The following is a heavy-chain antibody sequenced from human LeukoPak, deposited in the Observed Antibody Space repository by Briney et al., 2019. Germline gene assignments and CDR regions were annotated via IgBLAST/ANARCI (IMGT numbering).Heavy chain of an antibody. J-gene: IGHJ3*02. CDR2: IYTTGST. D-gene: IGHD2-21*01. Sequence: SETLSLTCTVSGGSISSDYWSWIRQPAGKGLEWIGRIYTTGSTNYSPSLKSRVTMSVDTSKNQFSLKLSSVTAADTAVYYCARETYPSYGDAFDIWGQGTMVTVSS. CDR3: ARETYPSYGDAFDI. CDR1: GGSISSDY. V-gene: IGHV4-4*07.